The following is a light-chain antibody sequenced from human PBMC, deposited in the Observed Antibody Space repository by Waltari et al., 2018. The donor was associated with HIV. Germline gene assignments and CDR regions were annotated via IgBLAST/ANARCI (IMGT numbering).Light chain of an antibody. V-gene: IGKV4-1*01. CDR2: WAS. J-gene: IGKJ4*02. CDR3: QQTYTIPPT. Sequence: DLVMTQSPDSLSVSLGELAPLKCMSTQTVFYSSNIKNYLSWYQQKAGQPPKLSIYWASSRQSGVPDRFSGSGSGTDVTLTISSLQAEDVAVYVCQQTYTIPPTFGGGTKVEIK. CDR1: QTVFYSSNIKNY.